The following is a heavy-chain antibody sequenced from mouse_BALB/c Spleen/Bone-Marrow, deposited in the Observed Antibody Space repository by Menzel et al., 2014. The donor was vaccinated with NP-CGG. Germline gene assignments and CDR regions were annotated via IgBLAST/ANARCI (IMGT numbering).Heavy chain of an antibody. D-gene: IGHD2-14*01. J-gene: IGHJ4*01. V-gene: IGHV1S137*01. CDR1: GYTFTDHA. CDR2: ISGYYGDA. CDR3: ARSGKVRNAMDY. Sequence: QVQLKESGAKLVRPGVSVKISCKGSGYTFTDHAMHWVKRSPAKSLEWIGLISGYYGDAIYNQKFKGKATMTVDKSSSTAYMELARLTSEDSAIYYCARSGKVRNAMDYWGQGTSVTVSS.